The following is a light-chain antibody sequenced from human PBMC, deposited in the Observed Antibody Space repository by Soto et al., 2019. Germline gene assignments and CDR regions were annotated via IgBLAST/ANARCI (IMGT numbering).Light chain of an antibody. Sequence: SQSVSSNLAWYQQKPGQSPRLLIYAASTRATGIPDRFSGSGSGTELILTISRLGHDDFAVYYCLERSNWPRGTFGGGTKVDIK. CDR1: QSVSSN. CDR2: AAS. CDR3: LERSNWPRGT. V-gene: IGKV3-11*01. J-gene: IGKJ4*01.